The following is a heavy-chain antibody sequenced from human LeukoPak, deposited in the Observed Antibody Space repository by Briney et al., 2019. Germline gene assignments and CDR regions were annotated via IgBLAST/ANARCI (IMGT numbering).Heavy chain of an antibody. J-gene: IGHJ4*02. D-gene: IGHD6-6*01. CDR2: VYHSGSS. Sequence: PSEPLSLTCTVSGAPVSSYFWSWIRQSPEKGLEWIGYVYHSGSSSSNPSLQSRVTISQDTSRNQVSLKMTSATAADTAVYYCAKLLGEEYWGQGTQVVVSS. CDR1: GAPVSSYF. CDR3: AKLLGEEY. V-gene: IGHV4-59*02.